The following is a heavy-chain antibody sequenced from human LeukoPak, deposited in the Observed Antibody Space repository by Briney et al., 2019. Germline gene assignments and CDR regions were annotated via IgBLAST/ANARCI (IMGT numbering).Heavy chain of an antibody. D-gene: IGHD2-2*01. CDR2: IRYDGSNK. J-gene: IGHJ6*03. Sequence: GGSLRLSCAASGFTFSSYGMHWVRQAPGKGLEWVAFIRYDGSNKYYADSVKGRFTISRDNSKNTLYLQMNSLRAEDTAVYYCAKDRAVVPAATHYYYYMDVWGKGTTVTVSS. CDR3: AKDRAVVPAATHYYYYMDV. CDR1: GFTFSSYG. V-gene: IGHV3-30*02.